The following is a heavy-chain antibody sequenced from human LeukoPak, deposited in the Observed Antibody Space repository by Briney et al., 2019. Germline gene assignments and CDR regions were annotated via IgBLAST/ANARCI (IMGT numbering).Heavy chain of an antibody. CDR1: GFTFSSYG. V-gene: IGHV3-23*01. CDR3: AKYNSGSSYGY. D-gene: IGHD1-26*01. J-gene: IGHJ4*02. CDR2: ISGSGGST. Sequence: GGSLRLSCAASGFTFSSYGMSWVRQAPGKGLEWVSAISGSGGSTYYADSVKGRFTISRDNSKNTLYLQMNSLRAEDTAVYYCAKYNSGSSYGYWVQGTLVTVSS.